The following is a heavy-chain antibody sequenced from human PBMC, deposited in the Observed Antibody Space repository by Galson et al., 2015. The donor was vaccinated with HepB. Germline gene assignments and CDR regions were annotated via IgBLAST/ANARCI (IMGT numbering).Heavy chain of an antibody. Sequence: SVKVSCKVSGYTLTELSMHWVRQAPGKGLEWMGGFDPEDGETIYAQKFQGRVTMTEDTSTDTAYMELSSLRSEDTAVYYCATPGRRHYYDSSGYSDHLGYWGQGTLVTVSS. J-gene: IGHJ4*02. V-gene: IGHV1-24*01. CDR3: ATPGRRHYYDSSGYSDHLGY. D-gene: IGHD3-22*01. CDR1: GYTLTELS. CDR2: FDPEDGET.